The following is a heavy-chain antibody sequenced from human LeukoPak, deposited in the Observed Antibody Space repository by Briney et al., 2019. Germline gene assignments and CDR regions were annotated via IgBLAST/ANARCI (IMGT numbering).Heavy chain of an antibody. CDR3: ARHWIETTKTYSYWFDP. V-gene: IGHV4-4*09. D-gene: IGHD1-1*01. J-gene: IGHJ5*02. Sequence: PSETLSLTCTVSGDSINSHYWSWIRQPQGGGLEWIGFFYTRGSTNYNPSLKSRVTMSGDTSKTHDSLTLNSATAADTAVYYCARHWIETTKTYSYWFDPWGQGTLVTVSS. CDR2: FYTRGST. CDR1: GDSINSHY.